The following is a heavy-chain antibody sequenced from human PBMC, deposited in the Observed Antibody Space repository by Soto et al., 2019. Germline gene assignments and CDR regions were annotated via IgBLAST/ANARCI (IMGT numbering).Heavy chain of an antibody. CDR1: GGSISRGGYY. V-gene: IGHV4-31*03. Sequence: SETLSLTCTVSGGSISRGGYYWSWIRQNPGKGLEWVGYTYNSVSTYYNPSLKSRVTISVDTSKNQFSLKLTSVTAADTAVYYCARAYDDISTGYSFDYWGQGTLGTVSS. J-gene: IGHJ4*02. CDR3: ARAYDDISTGYSFDY. CDR2: TYNSVST. D-gene: IGHD3-9*01.